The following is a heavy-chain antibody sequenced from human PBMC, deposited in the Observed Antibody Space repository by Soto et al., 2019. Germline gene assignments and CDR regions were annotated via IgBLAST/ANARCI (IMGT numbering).Heavy chain of an antibody. V-gene: IGHV4-59*08. CDR3: ASYYYDSSGSRASFYFDH. Sequence: SSETLSLTCTVSGGSMSSYYWSWIRQPPGKGLEWIGYIYYSGSTNYNPIYNPSLKSRVTISVDTSKNQFSLKLSSVTAADTAVYYCASYYYDSSGSRASFYFDHWGQGTLVTVSS. CDR1: GGSMSSYY. J-gene: IGHJ4*02. CDR2: IYYSGST. D-gene: IGHD3-22*01.